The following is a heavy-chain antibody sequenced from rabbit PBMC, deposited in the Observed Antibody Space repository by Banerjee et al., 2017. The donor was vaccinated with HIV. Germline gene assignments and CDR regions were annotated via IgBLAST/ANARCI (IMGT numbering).Heavy chain of an antibody. D-gene: IGHD1-1*01. Sequence: QSLEESGGDLVKPGASLTLTCTASGFDFTSNAMCWVRQAPGKGLEWIACIYSDYSGNTHYATWAKGGFTGSKTSSTTVTLQMTSLTAADTATYFCARGDDTGGYKGYYLELWGPGTLVTVS. V-gene: IGHV1S40*01. J-gene: IGHJ4*01. CDR3: ARGDDTGGYKGYYLEL. CDR2: IYSDYSGNT. CDR1: GFDFTSNA.